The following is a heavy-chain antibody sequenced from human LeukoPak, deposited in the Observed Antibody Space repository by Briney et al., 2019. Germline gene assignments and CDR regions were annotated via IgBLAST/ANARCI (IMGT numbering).Heavy chain of an antibody. V-gene: IGHV2-5*02. Sequence: SGPTLVKPTQTLTLTCTFSGFSLSTTVVGVGWIRQPPGKALEWLALIYWDDDNRYSPSLKSRLTITKDTPKNQVVLTMTNMDPVDTATYYCAHTGGYDSLDYWGQGTLVTVSS. CDR1: GFSLSTTVVG. J-gene: IGHJ4*02. D-gene: IGHD5-12*01. CDR2: IYWDDDN. CDR3: AHTGGYDSLDY.